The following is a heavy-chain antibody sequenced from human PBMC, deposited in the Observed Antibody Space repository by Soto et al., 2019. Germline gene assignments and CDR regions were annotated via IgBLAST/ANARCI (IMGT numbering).Heavy chain of an antibody. Sequence: EVQLVESGGGLVQPGGSLTVSCTASGFTFSSHWIHWVRQGPGKGLMWVSRIDGDGRNTDYADSVKGRFALSRDNAKNTVNLHMSSLRADDTGLYYCIRGSRGWNGIDYWGQGARVTVSS. CDR1: GFTFSSHW. D-gene: IGHD6-19*01. V-gene: IGHV3-74*01. CDR3: IRGSRGWNGIDY. J-gene: IGHJ4*02. CDR2: IDGDGRNT.